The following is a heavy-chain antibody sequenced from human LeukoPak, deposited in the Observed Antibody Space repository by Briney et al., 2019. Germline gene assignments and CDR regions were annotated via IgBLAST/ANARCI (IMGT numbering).Heavy chain of an antibody. CDR1: GFSFSSYA. V-gene: IGHV3-23*01. D-gene: IGHD6-13*01. CDR2: ISGSGGST. CDR3: AKELYSSSASDY. J-gene: IGHJ4*02. Sequence: GRSLRLSCAASGFSFSSYAMSWVRQAPGKGLEWVSAISGSGGSTYYADSVKGRFTISRDNSKNTLYLQMNSLRAEDTAVYYCAKELYSSSASDYWGQGTLVTVSS.